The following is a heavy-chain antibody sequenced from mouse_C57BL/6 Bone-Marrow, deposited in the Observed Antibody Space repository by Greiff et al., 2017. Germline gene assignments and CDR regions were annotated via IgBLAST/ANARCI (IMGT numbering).Heavy chain of an antibody. CDR1: GFNIKDDY. V-gene: IGHV14-4*01. Sequence: LVESGAELVRPGASVKLSCTASGFNIKDDYMHWVKQRPEQGLEWIGWIDPENGDTEYASKFQGKATITADTSSNTAYLQLSSLTSEDTAVYYCTPMTTVVVDYWGQGTTLTVSS. J-gene: IGHJ2*01. D-gene: IGHD1-1*01. CDR2: IDPENGDT. CDR3: TPMTTVVVDY.